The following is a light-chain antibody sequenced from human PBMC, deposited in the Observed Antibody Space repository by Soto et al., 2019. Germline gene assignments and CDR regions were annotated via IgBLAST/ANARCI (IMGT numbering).Light chain of an antibody. V-gene: IGLV4-69*01. CDR2: LNSDGIH. J-gene: IGLJ2*01. Sequence: QAVLTQSPSTSASLGASVKLTCTLSSGHTNYVIAWHQQQPEKGPRYLMKLNSDGIHTKGDGIPDRFSGSSSGAERYLTISSLQSEDEADYYCQTWGSGIVVFGGGTKLTVL. CDR1: SGHTNYV. CDR3: QTWGSGIVV.